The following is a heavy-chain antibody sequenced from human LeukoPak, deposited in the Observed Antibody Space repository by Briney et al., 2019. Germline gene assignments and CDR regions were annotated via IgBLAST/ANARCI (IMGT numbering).Heavy chain of an antibody. J-gene: IGHJ6*04. CDR1: GGSFSGYY. CDR2: INHSGST. D-gene: IGHD6-6*01. V-gene: IGHV4-34*01. CDR3: ARRLRRAARPMDV. Sequence: PSETLSLTYAVYGGSFSGYYWSWIRLPPGKVLEWNGEINHSGSTNYNPSLKSRVTISVDTSKNQFSLKLSSVTAADTAVYYCARRLRRAARPMDVWGKGTTVTVSS.